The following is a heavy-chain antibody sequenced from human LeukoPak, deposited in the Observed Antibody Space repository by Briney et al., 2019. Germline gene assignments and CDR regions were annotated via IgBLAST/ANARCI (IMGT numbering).Heavy chain of an antibody. CDR2: ISYDGSNK. CDR1: GFTFSSYA. CDR3: ARDPVLRFLEWLLSGGYFDY. V-gene: IGHV3-30*04. Sequence: PGGSLRLSCAASGFTFSSYAMHWVRQAPGKGLEWVAVISYDGSNKYYADSVKGRFTISRDNSKNTLYLQMNSLRAEDTAVYYCARDPVLRFLEWLLSGGYFDYWGQGTLVTVSS. D-gene: IGHD3-3*01. J-gene: IGHJ4*02.